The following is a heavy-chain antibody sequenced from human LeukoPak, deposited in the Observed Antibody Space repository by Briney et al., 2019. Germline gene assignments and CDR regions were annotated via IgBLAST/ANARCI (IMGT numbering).Heavy chain of an antibody. CDR3: ARGTMLVVAEIDY. CDR1: VYTFTSYY. D-gene: IGHD3-22*01. Sequence: ASVKVSFKASVYTFTSYYMHWVRQAPRQGLEWMGIVNPSGGSTSYAQKFQGRVTMTRDTSTSTVYMELSSLRSEDTAVYYCARGTMLVVAEIDYWGQGNLVTVSS. CDR2: VNPSGGST. V-gene: IGHV1-46*01. J-gene: IGHJ4*02.